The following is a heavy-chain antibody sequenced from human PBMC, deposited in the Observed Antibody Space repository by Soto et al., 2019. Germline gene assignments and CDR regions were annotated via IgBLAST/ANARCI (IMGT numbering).Heavy chain of an antibody. J-gene: IGHJ4*02. D-gene: IGHD3-3*01. CDR1: GFTFSSYA. V-gene: IGHV3-23*01. CDR3: ATGTREAIDTIFGVVIIEGLFDY. CDR2: ISGSGGST. Sequence: GGSLRLSCAASGFTFSSYAMSWVRQAPGKGLEWVSAISGSGGSTYYADSVKGRFTISRDNSKNTRYLQMNSLRAEDTAVYYCATGTREAIDTIFGVVIIEGLFDYWGQGTLVTVSS.